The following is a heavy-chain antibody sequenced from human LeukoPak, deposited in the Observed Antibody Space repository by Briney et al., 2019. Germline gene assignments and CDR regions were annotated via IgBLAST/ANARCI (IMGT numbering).Heavy chain of an antibody. CDR3: ARVNRRDGYNY. J-gene: IGHJ4*02. CDR1: GGSFSGYY. V-gene: IGHV4-34*01. Sequence: SETLSLTCAVYGGSFSGYYWSWIRQPPGKGLEWIGEINHSGSTNYNPSLKSRVTISVDTSKNQFSLKLSSVTAADTAVYYCARVNRRDGYNYWGQGTLVTVSS. CDR2: INHSGST. D-gene: IGHD5-24*01.